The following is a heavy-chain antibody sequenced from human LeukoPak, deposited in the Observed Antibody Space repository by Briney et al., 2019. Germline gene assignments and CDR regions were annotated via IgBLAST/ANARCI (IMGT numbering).Heavy chain of an antibody. CDR3: ARDKEAAVDFWSGYYPL. CDR2: IKRDGSEK. V-gene: IGHV3-7*01. J-gene: IGHJ4*02. Sequence: GGSLRLSCAASGSTFNSYWMGWVRQAPGKGLEWVANIKRDGSEKYYGDSVKGRFTISRDNAKNSLYLQMNSLRAEDTAVYYCARDKEAAVDFWSGYYPLWGQGTLVTVSS. CDR1: GSTFNSYW. D-gene: IGHD3-3*01.